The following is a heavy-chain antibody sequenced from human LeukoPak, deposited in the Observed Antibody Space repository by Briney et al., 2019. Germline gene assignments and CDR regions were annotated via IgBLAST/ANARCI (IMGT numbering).Heavy chain of an antibody. CDR3: AKHHASGTTVVTGRFDY. Sequence: GGSLRLSCAASGFTFSSYAMTWVRQAPGKGLEWVSAISGSGSSTYYADSVKGRVTISRDNSKNTLYMEMTSLRGDDTAVYYCAKHHASGTTVVTGRFDYWGQGTQVTVSS. CDR2: ISGSGSST. V-gene: IGHV3-23*01. J-gene: IGHJ4*02. D-gene: IGHD4-23*01. CDR1: GFTFSSYA.